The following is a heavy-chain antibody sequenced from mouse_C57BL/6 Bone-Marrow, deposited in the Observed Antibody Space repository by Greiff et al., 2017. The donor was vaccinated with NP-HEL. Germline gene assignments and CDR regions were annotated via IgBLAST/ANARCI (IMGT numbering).Heavy chain of an antibody. V-gene: IGHV1-18*01. CDR2: INPNNGGT. CDR1: GYTFTDYN. J-gene: IGHJ2*01. Sequence: VQLQQSGPELVKPGASVKIPCKASGYTFTDYNMDWVEQSHGKSLEWIGDINPNNGGTIYNQKFKGKATLTVDKSSSTAYMELRSLTSEDTAVYYCARKRSKVPYFDYWGQGTTLTVSS. D-gene: IGHD5-1*01. CDR3: ARKRSKVPYFDY.